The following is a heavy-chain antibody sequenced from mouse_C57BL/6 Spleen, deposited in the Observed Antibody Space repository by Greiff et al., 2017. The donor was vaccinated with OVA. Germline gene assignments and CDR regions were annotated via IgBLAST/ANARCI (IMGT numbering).Heavy chain of an antibody. CDR1: GFTFTDYY. Sequence: EVQLVESGGGLVQPGGSLSLSCAASGFTFTDYYMSWVRQPPGKALEWLGFIRNKANGYTTEYSASVKGRFTISRDNSQSILYLQMNALRAEDSATYYCARYGGYDTYFGGWGQGTTLTVSS. CDR2: IRNKANGYTT. V-gene: IGHV7-3*01. D-gene: IGHD2-2*01. J-gene: IGHJ2*01. CDR3: ARYGGYDTYFGG.